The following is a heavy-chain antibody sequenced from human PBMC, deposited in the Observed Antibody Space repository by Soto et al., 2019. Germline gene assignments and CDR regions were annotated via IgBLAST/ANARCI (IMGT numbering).Heavy chain of an antibody. CDR2: VYHSGRA. Sequence: QLQLRESGPGLVQPSESVSLTCTVSGGSITSRDNYLGWIRQPPGKGLEWIGTVYHSGRAYYNPSLKSRVTMSVDTSKNEFSLNLNSVTAADTSVYYCARLIPYCGGDCYSVGAFDIWGQGTMVTVSS. V-gene: IGHV4-39*01. CDR1: GGSITSRDNY. CDR3: ARLIPYCGGDCYSVGAFDI. J-gene: IGHJ3*02. D-gene: IGHD2-21*02.